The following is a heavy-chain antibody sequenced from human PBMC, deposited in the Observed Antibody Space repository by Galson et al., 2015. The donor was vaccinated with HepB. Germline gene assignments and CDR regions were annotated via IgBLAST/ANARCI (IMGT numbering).Heavy chain of an antibody. CDR2: IWYDGSKK. D-gene: IGHD6-19*01. Sequence: SLRLSCAASGFTFSSHGMHWVRQAPGKGLEWVALIWYDGSKKYYADSVKGRFTISRDNSKNTLYLQMNSPRSDDTAIYYCARLTGWTIDYWGQGTLVTVSS. J-gene: IGHJ4*02. CDR1: GFTFSSHG. V-gene: IGHV3-33*08. CDR3: ARLTGWTIDY.